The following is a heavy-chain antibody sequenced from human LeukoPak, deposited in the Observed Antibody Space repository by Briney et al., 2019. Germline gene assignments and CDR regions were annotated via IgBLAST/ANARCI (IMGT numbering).Heavy chain of an antibody. CDR2: INPNSGGT. J-gene: IGHJ4*02. Sequence: ASVKVSCEASGYTFTGYYMHWVRQAPGQGLEWMGWINPNSGGTNYAQKFQGRVTMTRDTSISTAYMELSRLRSDDTAVYYCARVPNYYDSSGYYAYWGQGTLVTVSS. D-gene: IGHD3-22*01. CDR3: ARVPNYYDSSGYYAY. V-gene: IGHV1-2*02. CDR1: GYTFTGYY.